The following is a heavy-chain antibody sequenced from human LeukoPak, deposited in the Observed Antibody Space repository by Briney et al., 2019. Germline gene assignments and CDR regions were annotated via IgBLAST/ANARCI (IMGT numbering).Heavy chain of an antibody. CDR2: INSDGSST. Sequence: GGSLRLSCAASGFTFSSYWMHWVRHAPGKGLVWVSRINSDGSSTSYADSVKGRFIISRDNAKNTLYLQMNSLRAEDTAVYYCEYRITTTGGAFDIWGQGTMVTVSS. D-gene: IGHD3-10*01. V-gene: IGHV3-74*01. J-gene: IGHJ3*02. CDR1: GFTFSSYW. CDR3: EYRITTTGGAFDI.